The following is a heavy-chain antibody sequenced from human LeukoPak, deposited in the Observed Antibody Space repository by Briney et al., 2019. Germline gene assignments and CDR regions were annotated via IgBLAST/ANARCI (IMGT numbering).Heavy chain of an antibody. Sequence: PGGSLRLSCEASGFTFGNFGMTWVRQAPGKGLEWVSGICGSGTSTYYADSVKGRFTISRDNSKNTLYLQMNSLRAEDTALYYCAKVSDYDFWSGYSYSYFYMDVWGKGTTVTVSS. CDR2: ICGSGTST. V-gene: IGHV3-23*01. D-gene: IGHD3-3*01. CDR1: GFTFGNFG. CDR3: AKVSDYDFWSGYSYSYFYMDV. J-gene: IGHJ6*03.